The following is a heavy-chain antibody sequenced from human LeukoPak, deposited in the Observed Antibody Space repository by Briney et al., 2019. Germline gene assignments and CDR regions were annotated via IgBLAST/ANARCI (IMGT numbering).Heavy chain of an antibody. Sequence: PGGSLRLSCAASGFTFSNAWMSWVRQAPGKGLEWVGRIKSKTDGGTTDYAAPVKGRFTISRDDSKNTLYLQMNSLKTKDTAVYYCTTARGYCSGGSCHLPPGWGQGTLVTVSS. J-gene: IGHJ4*02. D-gene: IGHD2-15*01. CDR3: TTARGYCSGGSCHLPPG. V-gene: IGHV3-15*01. CDR2: IKSKTDGGTT. CDR1: GFTFSNAW.